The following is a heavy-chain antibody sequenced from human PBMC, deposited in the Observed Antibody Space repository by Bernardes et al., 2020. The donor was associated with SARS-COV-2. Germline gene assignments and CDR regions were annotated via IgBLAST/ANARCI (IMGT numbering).Heavy chain of an antibody. V-gene: IGHV3-23*01. CDR1: GFTFNNYA. CDR3: AKDGSRTGSADPFDI. D-gene: IGHD2-8*02. Sequence: GGSLRPSCAASGFTFNNYAMNWVRQAPGKGLEWVSAISRSGDSTYYAGSVKGRFTISRDNSKKKLYLQMNTLRAEDTAVYYCAKDGSRTGSADPFDIWGQGTMVTVSS. CDR2: ISRSGDST. J-gene: IGHJ3*02.